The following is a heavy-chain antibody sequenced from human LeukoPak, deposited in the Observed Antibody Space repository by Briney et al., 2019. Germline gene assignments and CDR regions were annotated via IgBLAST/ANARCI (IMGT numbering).Heavy chain of an antibody. CDR1: GGSISGYY. CDR3: ARGRRGYSYGYPNYYYGMDV. J-gene: IGHJ6*02. D-gene: IGHD5-18*01. V-gene: IGHV4-34*01. Sequence: SETLSLTCAVYGGSISGYYWSWIRQPPGKGLEWIGEINHSGSTNYNPSLKSRVTISVDTSKNQFSLKLSSVTAADTAVYYCARGRRGYSYGYPNYYYGMDVWGQGTTVTVSS. CDR2: INHSGST.